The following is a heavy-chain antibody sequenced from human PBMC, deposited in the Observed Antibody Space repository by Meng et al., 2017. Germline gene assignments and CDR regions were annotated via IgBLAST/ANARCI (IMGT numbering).Heavy chain of an antibody. CDR1: GGSISSYY. V-gene: IGHV4-4*07. CDR2: IYTSGST. CDR3: ARDFPHNYDILTGYYNGAFDI. J-gene: IGHJ3*02. Sequence: SETLSLTCTVSGGSISSYYWSWIRQPAGKGLEWIGRIYTSGSTNYNPSLKSRVTMSVDTSKNQFSLKLSSVTAADTAVYYCARDFPHNYDILTGYYNGAFDIWGQGTMVTVS. D-gene: IGHD3-9*01.